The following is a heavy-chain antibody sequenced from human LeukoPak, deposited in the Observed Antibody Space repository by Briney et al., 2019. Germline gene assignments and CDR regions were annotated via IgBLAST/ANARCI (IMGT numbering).Heavy chain of an antibody. J-gene: IGHJ4*02. CDR1: GFTFSDYY. CDR3: ARGTSSTYSALDY. V-gene: IGHV3-11*04. D-gene: IGHD2-2*01. Sequence: GGSLRLSCAASGFTFSDYYMSWIRQAPGKGLEWVSYISSSGSTIYYADSVKGRFTISRDNAKNSLYLQMNSLRAEDTAMYFCARGTSSTYSALDYWGQGTLVTVSS. CDR2: ISSSGSTI.